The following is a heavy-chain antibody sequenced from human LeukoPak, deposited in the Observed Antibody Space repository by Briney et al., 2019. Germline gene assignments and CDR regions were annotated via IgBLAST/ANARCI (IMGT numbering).Heavy chain of an antibody. CDR3: ARRNKFSSGWFVIDY. Sequence: PSETLSLTXTVSGGSISSYYWSWIWQPPGKGLEWIGYIYYSGSTNYNPSLKSRVTISVDTSKNQFFLKLSSVTAADTAVYYCARRNKFSSGWFVIDYWGQGTLVTVSS. CDR1: GGSISSYY. J-gene: IGHJ4*02. CDR2: IYYSGST. D-gene: IGHD6-19*01. V-gene: IGHV4-59*01.